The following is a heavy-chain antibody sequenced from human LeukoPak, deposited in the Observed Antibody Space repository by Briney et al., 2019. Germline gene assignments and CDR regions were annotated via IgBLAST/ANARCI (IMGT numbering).Heavy chain of an antibody. J-gene: IGHJ4*02. Sequence: PSETLSLTCAVYGGSFSGYYWSWIRQPPGKGLEWIGEINHSGSTNYNPSLKSRVTISVDTSKNQFSLKLSSVTAADTAVYYCARGAVVVPAAKGLDYWGQGTLVTVSS. V-gene: IGHV4-34*01. CDR3: ARGAVVVPAAKGLDY. CDR1: GGSFSGYY. D-gene: IGHD2-2*01. CDR2: INHSGST.